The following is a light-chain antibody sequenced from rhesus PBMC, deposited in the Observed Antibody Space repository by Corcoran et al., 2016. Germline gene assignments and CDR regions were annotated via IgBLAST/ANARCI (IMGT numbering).Light chain of an antibody. V-gene: IGLV2-32*02. J-gene: IGLJ1*01. CDR1: DNDIGGYSY. CDR3: NSYIGSHSFT. Sequence: QAALTQPPSVAGSPGQSVTISCTGSDNDIGGYSYVSWYQQHPGTAPKLLIYEIDKRPPGVSDRFPGSRSANTATLTISGLQTEDAADYYCNSYIGSHSFTFGGGTRLTVL. CDR2: EID.